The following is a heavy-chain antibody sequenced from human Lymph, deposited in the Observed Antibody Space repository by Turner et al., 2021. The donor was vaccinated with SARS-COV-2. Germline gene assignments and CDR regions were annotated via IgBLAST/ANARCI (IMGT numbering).Heavy chain of an antibody. CDR2: ITFTSSYI. J-gene: IGHJ4*02. D-gene: IGHD2-21*02. CDR1: GFTFSSYS. Sequence: EVQLVESGGGLVKPGWFLRLSCAASGFTFSSYSMNWVRQAPGKGLEWVSSITFTSSYIYYADSVKGRFTISRDNAKNSLYLKMNSLRAEDTAVYYCARGPPDFPYYFDYWGQGTLVTVSS. CDR3: ARGPPDFPYYFDY. V-gene: IGHV3-21*01.